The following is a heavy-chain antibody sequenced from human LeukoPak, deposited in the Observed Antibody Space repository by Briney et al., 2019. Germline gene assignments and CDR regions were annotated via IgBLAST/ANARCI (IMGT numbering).Heavy chain of an antibody. V-gene: IGHV4-39*07. CDR3: ARLHTGGWQYGAFDI. J-gene: IGHJ3*02. D-gene: IGHD6-19*01. CDR2: IYYSGST. Sequence: SETLSLTCTVSGGSISSSSYYWGWIRHPPGKGLEWIGSIYYSGSTYYNPSLKSRVNISVDTSKNQFSLKLNSVTAADTAMYYCARLHTGGWQYGAFDIWGQGTMVTVSS. CDR1: GGSISSSSYY.